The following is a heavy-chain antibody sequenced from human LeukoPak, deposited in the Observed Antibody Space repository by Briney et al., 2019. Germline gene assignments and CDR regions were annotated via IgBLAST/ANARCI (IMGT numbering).Heavy chain of an antibody. Sequence: PSQTLSLTCPVSGGSISSCGYYWSWIRQHPGKGREWIGYIYYSGSTYYNPSLKRRVTISVDTSKNQFPLKLSSVTAAAAAVYYCARWSEAAAFDYWGQGTLVTVSS. V-gene: IGHV4-31*03. J-gene: IGHJ4*02. CDR1: GGSISSCGYY. CDR2: IYYSGST. CDR3: ARWSEAAAFDY. D-gene: IGHD6-19*01.